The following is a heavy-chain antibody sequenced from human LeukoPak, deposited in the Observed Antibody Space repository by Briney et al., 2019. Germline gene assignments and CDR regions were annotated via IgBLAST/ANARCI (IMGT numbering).Heavy chain of an antibody. CDR1: GFTFSSYW. D-gene: IGHD6-19*01. CDR3: ARAPVGRQQWLVEFRDWYFDL. Sequence: GGSLRLSCAASGFTFSSYWMNWVRQAPGKGLEWVSSISSSSSSYSYTYYADSVKGRFTISRDNAKNTLLLQMNSLRAEDTAVYYCARAPVGRQQWLVEFRDWYFDLWGRGTLVTVSS. V-gene: IGHV3-21*01. CDR2: ISSSSSSYSYT. J-gene: IGHJ2*01.